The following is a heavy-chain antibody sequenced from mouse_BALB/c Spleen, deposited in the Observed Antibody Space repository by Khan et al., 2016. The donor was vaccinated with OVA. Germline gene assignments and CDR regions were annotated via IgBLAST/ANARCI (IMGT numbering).Heavy chain of an antibody. Sequence: QVQLQQSGPELVRPGVSVKISCKGSGYTFTDYAMHWVKQSHAKSLEWIGLISTYSGNTNYNQKFKGKATMAVDKSSSTAYIELARLTSEDSAIYYCARPAYDGYYDYGGQGTTLTVSS. CDR2: ISTYSGNT. D-gene: IGHD2-3*01. CDR1: GYTFTDYA. V-gene: IGHV1S137*01. J-gene: IGHJ2*01. CDR3: ARPAYDGYYDY.